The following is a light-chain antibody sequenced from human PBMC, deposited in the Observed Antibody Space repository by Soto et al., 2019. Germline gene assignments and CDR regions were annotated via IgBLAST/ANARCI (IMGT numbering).Light chain of an antibody. CDR1: SSDIGGYDY. Sequence: QSVLAQPASVSGSPGQSITISCTGTSSDIGGYDYVSWYQQVPGKAPKLMISEVSNRPSGVSNRFSGSKSGNTASLTISGLQAEDEADYYCSSYTSSSTLCVFGTGTKLTVL. J-gene: IGLJ1*01. CDR2: EVS. V-gene: IGLV2-14*01. CDR3: SSYTSSSTLCV.